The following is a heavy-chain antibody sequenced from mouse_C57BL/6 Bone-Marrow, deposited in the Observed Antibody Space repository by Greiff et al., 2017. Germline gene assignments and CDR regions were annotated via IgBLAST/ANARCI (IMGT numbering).Heavy chain of an antibody. Sequence: EVMLVESGGGLVQPGGSLKLSCAASGFTFSDYGMAWVRQAPRKGPEWVAFISNLAYSIYYADTVTGRFTISRENAKNTLYLEMSSLRSEDTAMYYCARHGHYGFAYWGQGTLVTVSA. V-gene: IGHV5-15*01. J-gene: IGHJ3*01. CDR2: ISNLAYSI. CDR1: GFTFSDYG. D-gene: IGHD1-2*01. CDR3: ARHGHYGFAY.